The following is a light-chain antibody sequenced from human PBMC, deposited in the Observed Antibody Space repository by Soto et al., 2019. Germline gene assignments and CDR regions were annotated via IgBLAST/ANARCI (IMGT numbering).Light chain of an antibody. J-gene: IGKJ1*01. CDR2: DAS. V-gene: IGKV1-5*01. CDR3: QQDNSYPWT. CDR1: QNVSGW. Sequence: DIQLTQSHPTLAASTLETITLXSPASQNVSGWVAWYQQKPEEAPKLLIYDASALPRGVPSRFSGSGSGTEFTLTISSLQPDAFATYYCQQDNSYPWTFGQGTKVDIK.